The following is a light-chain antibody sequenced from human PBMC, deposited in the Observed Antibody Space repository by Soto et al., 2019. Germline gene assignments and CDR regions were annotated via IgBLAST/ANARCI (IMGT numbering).Light chain of an antibody. J-gene: IGLJ2*01. CDR3: QTWGTGIVV. Sequence: QSVLTQSPSASASLGASVTLTCTLSSGHSSYAIAWHQQQPEKGPRYLMKFNSDGSHSKGDGIPDRFSGSSSGAERYLTISSLQSEDEADYYCQTWGTGIVVFGGGTKLTVL. V-gene: IGLV4-69*01. CDR1: SGHSSYA. CDR2: FNSDGSH.